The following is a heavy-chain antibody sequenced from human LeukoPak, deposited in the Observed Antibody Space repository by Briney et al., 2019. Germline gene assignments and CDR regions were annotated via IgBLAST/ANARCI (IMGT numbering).Heavy chain of an antibody. CDR3: ARGWPLAAAGYNWFDP. CDR2: ISAYNGNT. CDR1: GYTFASYG. D-gene: IGHD6-13*01. J-gene: IGHJ5*02. V-gene: IGHV1-18*01. Sequence: ASVKVSCKASGYTFASYGISWVRQAPGQGLEWMGWISAYNGNTNYAQKLQGRVTMTTDTSTSTAYMELRSLRSDDTAVYYCARGWPLAAAGYNWFDPWGQGTLVTVSS.